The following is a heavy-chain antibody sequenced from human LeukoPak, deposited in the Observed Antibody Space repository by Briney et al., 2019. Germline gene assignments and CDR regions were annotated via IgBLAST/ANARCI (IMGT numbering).Heavy chain of an antibody. CDR3: ARRGRWLQFEYFDY. CDR1: SGSIFSSNW. J-gene: IGHJ4*02. D-gene: IGHD5-24*01. Sequence: PSGTLSLTCTVSSGSIFSSNWWSWVRQPPGKGLEWIGQIFHSGSTSYSPSLKSRVTISADKSKNQVSLKLTSVTAADTAVYYCARRGRWLQFEYFDYWGQGTLVTVSS. V-gene: IGHV4-4*02. CDR2: IFHSGST.